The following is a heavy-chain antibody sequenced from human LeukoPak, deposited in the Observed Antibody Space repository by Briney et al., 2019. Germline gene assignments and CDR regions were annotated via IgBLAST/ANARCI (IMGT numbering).Heavy chain of an antibody. CDR3: ARWDPYCSSTSCYGGDY. CDR2: INTNTGNP. V-gene: IGHV7-4-1*02. D-gene: IGHD2-2*01. J-gene: IGHJ4*02. Sequence: ASVKVSCKASGYTFTSYAMNWVRQAPGQGLEWMGWINTNTGNPTYAQGFTGRFVFSLDTSVSTAYLQISSLKAEDTAVYYCARWDPYCSSTSCYGGDYWGQGTLVTVSS. CDR1: GYTFTSYA.